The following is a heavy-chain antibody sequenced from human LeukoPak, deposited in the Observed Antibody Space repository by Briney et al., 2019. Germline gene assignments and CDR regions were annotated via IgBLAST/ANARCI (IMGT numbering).Heavy chain of an antibody. CDR3: ARGWFGFWHNSCADGNAFDV. CDR2: INQSGRT. V-gene: IGHV4-34*01. J-gene: IGHJ3*01. CDR1: GGSFSGYY. Sequence: SETLSLTCAVYGGSFSGYYWSWIRQVPGKGLEWLGEINQSGRTNYNPSLKSRVTISVDTSKNQISLNLSFVTATDTAVYYCARGWFGFWHNSCADGNAFDVWGPGTMVTVSS. D-gene: IGHD3-10*01.